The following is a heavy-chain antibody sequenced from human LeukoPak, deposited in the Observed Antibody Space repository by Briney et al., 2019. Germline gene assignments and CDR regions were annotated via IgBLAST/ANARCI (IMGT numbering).Heavy chain of an antibody. V-gene: IGHV3-66*01. CDR1: GFTDSSNY. CDR3: TRAQAFDF. J-gene: IGHJ4*02. CDR2: MYIDGST. Sequence: GGSLRLSCAASGFTDSSNYMSWVRQAPGKGLEWVSVMYIDGSTHYAESVKGRFTISRDNSKNTVFLQLTSLTAEDTAVYYCTRAQAFDFWGQGTLVTVSP.